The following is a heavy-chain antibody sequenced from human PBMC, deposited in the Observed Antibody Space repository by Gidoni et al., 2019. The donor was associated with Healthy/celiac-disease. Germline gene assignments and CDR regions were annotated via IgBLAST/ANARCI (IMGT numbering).Heavy chain of an antibody. V-gene: IGHV3-43*01. CDR2: ISWDGGST. Sequence: EVQLVESGGVVVQPGGSLRLSCAASGFTFDDYTMHWVRQAPGKGLEWVSLISWDGGSTYYADSVKGRFTISRDNSKNSLYLQMNSLRTEDTALYYCAKDMTDYGDYSPDYWGQGTLVTVSS. CDR3: AKDMTDYGDYSPDY. CDR1: GFTFDDYT. J-gene: IGHJ4*02. D-gene: IGHD4-17*01.